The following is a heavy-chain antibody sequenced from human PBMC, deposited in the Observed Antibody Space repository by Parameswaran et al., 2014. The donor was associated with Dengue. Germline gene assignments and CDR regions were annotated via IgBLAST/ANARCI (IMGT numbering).Heavy chain of an antibody. CDR2: ISYSGST. CDR3: ARRREDSGYYFHVDYFDY. D-gene: IGHD3-22*01. J-gene: IGHJ4*02. Sequence: RWIRQPPGKGLEWMGFISYSGSTHYSPSLESRVSISRGKSNNQFSLRLTSVTAADTAVYYCARRREDSGYYFHVDYFDYWGQGLLVTVSS. V-gene: IGHV4-59*08.